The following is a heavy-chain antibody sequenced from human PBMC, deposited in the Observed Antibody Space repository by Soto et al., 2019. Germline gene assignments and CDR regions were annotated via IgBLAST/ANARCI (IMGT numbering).Heavy chain of an antibody. CDR3: ASNPRIAAAGVFDY. CDR1: GGSISSGGYY. J-gene: IGHJ4*02. Sequence: PSETLSLTCTVSGGSISSGGYYWSWIRQHPGKGLEWIGYIYYSGSTYYNPSLKSRVTISVDTSKNQFSLKLSSVTAADTAVYYCASNPRIAAAGVFDYWGQGTLVTVPS. CDR2: IYYSGST. D-gene: IGHD6-13*01. V-gene: IGHV4-31*03.